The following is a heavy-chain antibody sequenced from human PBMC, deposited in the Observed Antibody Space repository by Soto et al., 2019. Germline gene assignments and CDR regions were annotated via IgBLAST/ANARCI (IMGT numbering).Heavy chain of an antibody. J-gene: IGHJ3*02. Sequence: SETLSLTCNVSGSPISSYYWGWIRQPPGKGLEWIGSIYYSGSTYYNPSLKSRVTISVDTSKNQFSLKLSSVTAADTAVYYCAKGGSGSYSNAFDIWGQGTMVTVSS. V-gene: IGHV4-39*01. CDR2: IYYSGST. D-gene: IGHD3-10*01. CDR1: GSPISSYY. CDR3: AKGGSGSYSNAFDI.